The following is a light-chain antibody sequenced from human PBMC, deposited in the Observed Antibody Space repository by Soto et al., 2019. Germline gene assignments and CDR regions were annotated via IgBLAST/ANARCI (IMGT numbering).Light chain of an antibody. CDR3: QQRSNWPIT. J-gene: IGKJ5*01. CDR1: RSVSSY. CDR2: DAS. Sequence: EIVLPPSPATLSLSPGESATLSCRASRSVSSYLAWYQQKPGQAPRLLIYDASNRATGIPARFSGSGSGTDLTLTISSLEPEDFAVYYCQQRSNWPITFAQGTRLEI. V-gene: IGKV3-11*01.